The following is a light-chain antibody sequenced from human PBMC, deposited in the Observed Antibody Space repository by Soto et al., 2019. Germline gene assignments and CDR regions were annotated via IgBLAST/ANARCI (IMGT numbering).Light chain of an antibody. V-gene: IGKV3-11*02. CDR2: DAS. Sequence: EILVAKNTTTLFLFPGERTTLSRRDSQSGSSYLAWYQQKPGQAPRLLIYDASNRATGIPARFSGSGSGRDFTLTISGLEPEDFAVYYCQQYGSSPLISFGQGTRLEIK. CDR3: QQYGSSPLIS. CDR1: QSGSSY. J-gene: IGKJ5*01.